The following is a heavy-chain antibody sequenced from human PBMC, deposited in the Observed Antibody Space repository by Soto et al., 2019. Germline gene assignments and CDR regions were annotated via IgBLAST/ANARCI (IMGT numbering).Heavy chain of an antibody. CDR3: ARLGQTTAYCSGATCYESGVDY. CDR2: IFYSGNA. Sequence: SETLSLTCTVSGGSISSRNYYWAWIRQPPGKGLEWIASIFYSGNAYHNPSLRSRVTIFADTSKNQFSLRLTSVTAADTAVYYCARLGQTTAYCSGATCYESGVDYWGQGTLVTVSS. J-gene: IGHJ4*02. D-gene: IGHD2-15*01. CDR1: GGSISSRNYY. V-gene: IGHV4-39*01.